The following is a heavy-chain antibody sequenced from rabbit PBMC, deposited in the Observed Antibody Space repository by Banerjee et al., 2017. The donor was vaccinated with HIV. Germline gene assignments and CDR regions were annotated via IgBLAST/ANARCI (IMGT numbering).Heavy chain of an antibody. CDR2: IDPVFGST. J-gene: IGHJ2*01. D-gene: IGHD1-1*01. CDR1: GFDFSSYA. V-gene: IGHV1S47*01. Sequence: QEQLEESGGGLVQPGGSLKLSCKASGFDFSSYAITWVRQAPGKGLEWIGYIDPVFGSTYYASWVNGRFTFSSHNAQNTLYLQLNSLTAADTATYFCVRGGYASSSGYGDAFDPWGPGTLVTVS. CDR3: VRGGYASSSGYGDAFDP.